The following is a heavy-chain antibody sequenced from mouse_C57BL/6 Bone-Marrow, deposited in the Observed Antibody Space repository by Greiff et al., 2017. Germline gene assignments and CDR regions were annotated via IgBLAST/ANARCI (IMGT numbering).Heavy chain of an antibody. V-gene: IGHV1-87*01. CDR1: YTFSRRVH. CDR2: GQGLEWIG. D-gene: IGHD3-2*02. J-gene: IGHJ4*01. CDR3: SEDSAVYYWAWGPGSSGAGGMDY. Sequence: VQLQQSGPELARPWASVKISCQAFYTFSRRVHFAIRDTNYWMQWVKQRPGQGLEWIGAIYPGNGDTSYNQKFKGKATLTADKSSSTAYMQLSSLTSEDSAVYYWAWGPGSSGAGGMDYWGLGNSVTVSS.